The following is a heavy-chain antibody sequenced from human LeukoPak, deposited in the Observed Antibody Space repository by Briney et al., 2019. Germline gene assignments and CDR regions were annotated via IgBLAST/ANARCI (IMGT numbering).Heavy chain of an antibody. CDR2: ISIDSLYI. Sequence: GGSVRLSCAASGFTFSSYSMNWVRQAPGKGLEWVSSISIDSLYIYYADSVKGRFNISRDNAQNSLFLEMSSLRTEDTAVNYCATKSRGPIDIWGQGTTVTVYS. J-gene: IGHJ3*02. D-gene: IGHD3-16*01. CDR3: ATKSRGPIDI. CDR1: GFTFSSYS. V-gene: IGHV3-21*01.